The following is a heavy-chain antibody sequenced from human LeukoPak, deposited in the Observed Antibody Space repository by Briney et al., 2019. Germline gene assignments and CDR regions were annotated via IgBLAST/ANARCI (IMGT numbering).Heavy chain of an antibody. V-gene: IGHV1-69*01. D-gene: IGHD2-2*01. CDR2: IIPMFATA. J-gene: IGHJ4*02. CDR3: ASGRTDIVVVPATLRNYFFDY. CDR1: RGTFSSYA. Sequence: GSSVKVSCKASRGTFSSYAISWVRQAPGQGLEWMGGIIPMFATANYAQKFQGRVTITADESTSTAYMELSSLRSEDTAVYYCASGRTDIVVVPATLRNYFFDYWGQGTLVTVSS.